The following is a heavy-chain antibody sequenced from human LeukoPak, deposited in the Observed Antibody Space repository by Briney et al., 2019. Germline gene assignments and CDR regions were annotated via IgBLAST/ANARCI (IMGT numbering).Heavy chain of an antibody. V-gene: IGHV4-34*01. D-gene: IGHD4-17*01. Sequence: SETLSLTCAVYGGSFSGYYWSWIRQPPGKGLEWIGEINHSGSTNYNPSLKSRVTISVDASKNQFSLELSSVTAADTAVYYCARRNYGVTALFDYWGQGTLVTVSS. CDR3: ARRNYGVTALFDY. J-gene: IGHJ4*02. CDR2: INHSGST. CDR1: GGSFSGYY.